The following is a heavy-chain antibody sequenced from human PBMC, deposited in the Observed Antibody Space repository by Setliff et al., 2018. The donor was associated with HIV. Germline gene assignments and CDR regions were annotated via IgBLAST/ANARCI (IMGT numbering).Heavy chain of an antibody. J-gene: IGHJ6*03. D-gene: IGHD2-15*01. CDR2: INPSGGST. Sequence: ASVKVSCKASGYTFTVYYMHWVRQAPGQGLEWMGIINPSGGSTSYAQKFQDRITMTSDTSTSTVYMELSSLRSDDTAMYYCARRAGTPNYYYYYMDVWGNGTTVTVSS. V-gene: IGHV1-46*03. CDR1: GYTFTVYY. CDR3: ARRAGTPNYYYYYMDV.